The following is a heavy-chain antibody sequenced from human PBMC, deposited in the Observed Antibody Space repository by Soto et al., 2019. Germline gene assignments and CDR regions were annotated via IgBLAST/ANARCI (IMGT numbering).Heavy chain of an antibody. CDR3: ARDLRRDGYTYFDY. CDR2: IIPIFGTA. J-gene: IGHJ4*02. CDR1: GGTFSSYA. D-gene: IGHD5-12*01. Sequence: AASVKVSCKASGGTFSSYAISWVRQAPGQGLEWMGGIIPIFGTANYAQKFQGRVTITADESTSTAYMELSSLRSEDTAVYYCARDLRRDGYTYFDYWGQGTLATV. V-gene: IGHV1-69*13.